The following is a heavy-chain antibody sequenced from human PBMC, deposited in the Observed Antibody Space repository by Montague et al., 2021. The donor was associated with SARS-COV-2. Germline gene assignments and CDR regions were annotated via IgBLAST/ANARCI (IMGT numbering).Heavy chain of an antibody. CDR3: ARGTLPVKMADVVFLGGIYCFDS. J-gene: IGHJ4*02. V-gene: IGHV4-34*01. Sequence: SETLSLTCAVYGGSFSNHYWGWIRQSPGKGMEWIGKSNESGSTNXXPSLKSGVTISVDTSKNKFSLTLKSVTAADTAVYYCARGTLPVKMADVVFLGGIYCFDSWGQGTLVAVSS. D-gene: IGHD3-16*01. CDR1: GGSFSNHY. CDR2: SNESGST.